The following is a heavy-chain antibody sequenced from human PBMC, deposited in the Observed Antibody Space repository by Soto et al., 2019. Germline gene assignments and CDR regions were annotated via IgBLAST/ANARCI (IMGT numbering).Heavy chain of an antibody. CDR3: AKDLAVAGPTGYYYYGMDV. CDR2: ISWDGGST. J-gene: IGHJ6*02. CDR1: GFTFDDYT. D-gene: IGHD6-19*01. Sequence: GGSLRLSCAASGFTFDDYTMHWVRQAPGKGLEWVSLISWDGGSTYYADSVKGRFTIPRDNSKNSLYLQMNSLRTEDTALYYCAKDLAVAGPTGYYYYGMDVWGQGTTVTVSS. V-gene: IGHV3-43*01.